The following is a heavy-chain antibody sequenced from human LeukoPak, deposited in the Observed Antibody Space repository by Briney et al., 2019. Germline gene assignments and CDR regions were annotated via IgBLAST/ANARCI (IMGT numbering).Heavy chain of an antibody. Sequence: PSETLSLTCAVSGYSISSGYYWGWIRPPPGKGLERIGRIYHSGSTYYNPSLKSRVTISVDTSKNQFSLKLSSVTAADTAVYYCAREAYYYGSGSYYAYWGQGTLVTVSS. V-gene: IGHV4-38-2*02. CDR3: AREAYYYGSGSYYAY. CDR1: GYSISSGYY. CDR2: IYHSGST. D-gene: IGHD3-10*01. J-gene: IGHJ4*02.